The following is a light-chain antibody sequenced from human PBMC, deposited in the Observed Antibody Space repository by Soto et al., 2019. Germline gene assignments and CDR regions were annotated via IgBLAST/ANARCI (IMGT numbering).Light chain of an antibody. CDR2: GAS. CDR1: QSVSSS. CDR3: QQYKNWPWT. Sequence: EIVMTQSPATLSVSPGERATLSCRTSQSVSSSLAWYQQKPGQAPSLLIYGASTRATGIPARFSGSGSGTEFTLTISSLQSEDCAVYYCQQYKNWPWTFGQVTKVDI. V-gene: IGKV3-15*01. J-gene: IGKJ1*01.